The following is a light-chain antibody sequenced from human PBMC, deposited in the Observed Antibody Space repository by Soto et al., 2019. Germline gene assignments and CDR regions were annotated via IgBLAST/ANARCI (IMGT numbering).Light chain of an antibody. V-gene: IGKV3-15*01. Sequence: EIVMSQSPATLSVSPGERATLSCRASQSVNSNLAWYQQQPGQAPRLLIYGASTRATGGPARFSGSGSGTEFTLNVNSLQSEDFAVYFCQQYNNWPTFGQGTKVEIK. CDR3: QQYNNWPT. CDR2: GAS. J-gene: IGKJ1*01. CDR1: QSVNSN.